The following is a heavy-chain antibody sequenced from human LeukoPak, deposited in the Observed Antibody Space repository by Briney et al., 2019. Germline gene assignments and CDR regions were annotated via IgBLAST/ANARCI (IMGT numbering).Heavy chain of an antibody. Sequence: PSETLSLTCTVSGGSIKTYYWSWIRQPPGKGLEWIGYMYYTGSTTYNPSLKSRVIMSVDTSKNQLSLKLSSVTAADTAVYYCASRPIPVDIFDSWGQGTLVTVSS. CDR2: MYYTGST. D-gene: IGHD6-19*01. J-gene: IGHJ4*02. CDR3: ASRPIPVDIFDS. V-gene: IGHV4-59*08. CDR1: GGSIKTYY.